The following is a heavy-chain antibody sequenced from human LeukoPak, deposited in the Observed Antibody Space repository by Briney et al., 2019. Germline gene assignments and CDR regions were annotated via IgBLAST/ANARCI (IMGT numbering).Heavy chain of an antibody. J-gene: IGHJ4*02. Sequence: SETLSLTCTVSGGSISSYYWSWIRQPPGKGLEWIGYIYYSGSTNYNPSLKSRVTISVDTSKNQFFLKLSSVTAADTAVYYCARVYDSSGSNFDYWGQGTLVTVSS. CDR3: ARVYDSSGSNFDY. V-gene: IGHV4-59*01. D-gene: IGHD3-22*01. CDR1: GGSISSYY. CDR2: IYYSGST.